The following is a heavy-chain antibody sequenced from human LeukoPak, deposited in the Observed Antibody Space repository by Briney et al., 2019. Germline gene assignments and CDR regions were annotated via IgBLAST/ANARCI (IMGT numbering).Heavy chain of an antibody. Sequence: ASVKVSCKASGYTLTGYYMHWVRQAPGQGLEWMGWINPNSGGTNYAQKFQGRVTMTRDTSISTAYMELSRLRSDDTAVYYRAIEGATRSPYFDYWGQGTLVTVSS. J-gene: IGHJ4*02. CDR1: GYTLTGYY. CDR3: AIEGATRSPYFDY. V-gene: IGHV1-2*02. CDR2: INPNSGGT. D-gene: IGHD1-26*01.